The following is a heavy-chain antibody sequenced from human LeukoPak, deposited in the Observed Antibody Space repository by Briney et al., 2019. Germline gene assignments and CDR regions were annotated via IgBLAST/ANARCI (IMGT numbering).Heavy chain of an antibody. CDR2: IIPIFGIA. CDR3: ARGYSGYDLGFDY. CDR1: GGTFTSYA. D-gene: IGHD5-12*01. J-gene: IGHJ4*02. V-gene: IGHV1-69*04. Sequence: PVKVSCKASGGTFTSYAISRVRHAPGQGLEWMGRIIPIFGIANYAQKFQGRVTITADKSTSTAYMGLSSLRSEDTAFYYGARGYSGYDLGFDYGGQGTLVTVSS.